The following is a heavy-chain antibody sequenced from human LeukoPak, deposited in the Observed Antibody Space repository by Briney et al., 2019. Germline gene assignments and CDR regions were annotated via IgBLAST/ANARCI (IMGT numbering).Heavy chain of an antibody. CDR1: GFTFSSYA. CDR3: ARGGYFYDSSGYYYDAFDI. V-gene: IGHV3-23*01. D-gene: IGHD3-22*01. J-gene: IGHJ3*02. Sequence: GGSLRLSCAASGFTFSSYAMSWVRQAPGKGLEWVSAISGSDGSTYYADSVKGRFTISRDNSKNTLYLQMNSLRAEDTAVYYCARGGYFYDSSGYYYDAFDIWGQGTMVTVSS. CDR2: ISGSDGST.